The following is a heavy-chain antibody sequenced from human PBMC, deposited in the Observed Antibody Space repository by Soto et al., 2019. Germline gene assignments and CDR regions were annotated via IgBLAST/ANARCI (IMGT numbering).Heavy chain of an antibody. Sequence: EVQLVQSGAEVKKPGESLKISCKGSGYSFTSYWIGWVRQMPGKGLEWMGIIYPGDSDTRYSPSFQGQVTISADKSXXTXXLQWSSLKASDTAMYYCARLGGYCSITKCYGGGDYWGQGTLVTVSS. V-gene: IGHV5-51*03. J-gene: IGHJ4*02. D-gene: IGHD2-2*01. CDR3: ARLGGYCSITKCYGGGDY. CDR1: GYSFTSYW. CDR2: IYPGDSDT.